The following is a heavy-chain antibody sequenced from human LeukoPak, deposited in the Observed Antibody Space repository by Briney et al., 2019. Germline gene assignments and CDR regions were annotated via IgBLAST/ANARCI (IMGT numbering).Heavy chain of an antibody. CDR1: GFTVSSNY. V-gene: IGHV3-66*01. D-gene: IGHD3-9*01. J-gene: IGHJ4*02. Sequence: GGSLRLSCAASGFTVSSNYMSWVRQAPGKGLEWVSVIYSGGSTYYADSVKGRFTISRDNSKNTLYPQMNSLRAEDTAVYYCARDRGKYYDILTGYHPFDYWGQGTLVTVSS. CDR3: ARDRGKYYDILTGYHPFDY. CDR2: IYSGGST.